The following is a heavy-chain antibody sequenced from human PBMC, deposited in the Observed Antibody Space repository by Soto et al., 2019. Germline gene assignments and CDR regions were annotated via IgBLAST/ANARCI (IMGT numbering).Heavy chain of an antibody. J-gene: IGHJ4*01. CDR2: IKSKIDGGTT. Sequence: EVQWVESGGGLVEPGGSLRLSCAASGFTFTTAWINWVRQAPGKGLEWVGRIKSKIDGGTTDFAAPVKGRFAISRDDSRNMVYPQMNSLKTEDTAVYYCTTDSHFTMKLVRLDYWGLGTLVTVSS. CDR1: GFTFTTAW. CDR3: TTDSHFTMKLVRLDY. V-gene: IGHV3-15*07. D-gene: IGHD3-22*01.